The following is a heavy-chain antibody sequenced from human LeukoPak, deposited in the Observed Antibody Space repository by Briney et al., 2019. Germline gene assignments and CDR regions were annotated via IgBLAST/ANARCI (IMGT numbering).Heavy chain of an antibody. D-gene: IGHD1-26*01. CDR1: GYTFTSYD. CDR2: MNPNSGNT. J-gene: IGHJ4*01. Sequence: ASVKVSCKASGYTFTSYDINWVRQATGQGLEWMGWMNPNSGNTGYAQKFQGRVTMTRNTSISTAYMELSSLRSEDTAVYYCARVTPWEGTTDYWGQGTLVTVSS. V-gene: IGHV1-8*01. CDR3: ARVTPWEGTTDY.